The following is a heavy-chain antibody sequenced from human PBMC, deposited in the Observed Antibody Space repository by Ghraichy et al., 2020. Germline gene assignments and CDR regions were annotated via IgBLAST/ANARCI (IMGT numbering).Heavy chain of an antibody. CDR1: GFMFKSYV. CDR3: AKGKSPYDFWSGYYK. V-gene: IGHV3-23*01. Sequence: GGSLRLSCAASGFMFKSYVMNWVRQAPGKGLEWVSGISGSGISTYYADSVKGRFTISRDNSKNTLYLQMNSLRAEDTAVYYCAKGKSPYDFWSGYYKWGQGTLVTVSS. CDR2: ISGSGIST. D-gene: IGHD3-3*01. J-gene: IGHJ4*02.